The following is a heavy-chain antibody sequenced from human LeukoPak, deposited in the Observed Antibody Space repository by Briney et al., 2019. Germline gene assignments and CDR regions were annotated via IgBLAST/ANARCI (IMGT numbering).Heavy chain of an antibody. J-gene: IGHJ3*01. CDR3: ARGPSEYSSSSDTFDV. V-gene: IGHV1-46*01. CDR2: INPSGGST. D-gene: IGHD6-6*01. Sequence: GASVKLSCKASGYTFTRYYMHWVRQAPGQGLEWMGIINPSGGSTSYAQKFQVRVTMTRDMSTSAVYMELSSLRSEDTAVYYCARGPSEYSSSSDTFDVWGQGTMVTVSS. CDR1: GYTFTRYY.